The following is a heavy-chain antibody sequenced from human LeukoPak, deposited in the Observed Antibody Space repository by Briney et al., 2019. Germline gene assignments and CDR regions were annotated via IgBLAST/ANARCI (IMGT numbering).Heavy chain of an antibody. V-gene: IGHV4-59*01. J-gene: IGHJ1*01. CDR1: GFTFSDYY. D-gene: IGHD6-13*01. CDR2: IYYSGST. CDR3: ATVYSSSWTFQH. Sequence: PGGSLRLSCAASGFTFSDYYMSWIRQPPGKGLEWIGYIYYSGSTNYNPSLKSRVTISVDTSKNQFSLKLSSVTAADTAVYYCATVYSSSWTFQHWGQGTLVTVSS.